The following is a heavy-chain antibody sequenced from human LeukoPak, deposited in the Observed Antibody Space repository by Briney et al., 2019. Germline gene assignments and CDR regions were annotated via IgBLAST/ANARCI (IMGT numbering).Heavy chain of an antibody. D-gene: IGHD4-11*01. Sequence: PGGSLRLSCAASGFTFSSYGMHWVRQAPGKGLEWVAVISYDGSNKYYADSVKGRFTISRDNSKNTLYLQMNSLRAEDTAVNYCAKDLGTTVTTGWFDPWGQGTLVTVSS. V-gene: IGHV3-30*18. CDR3: AKDLGTTVTTGWFDP. CDR2: ISYDGSNK. J-gene: IGHJ5*02. CDR1: GFTFSSYG.